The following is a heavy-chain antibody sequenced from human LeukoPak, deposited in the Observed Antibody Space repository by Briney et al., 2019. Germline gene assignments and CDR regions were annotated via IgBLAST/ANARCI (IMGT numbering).Heavy chain of an antibody. CDR2: ISAYNGNT. D-gene: IGHD3-22*01. J-gene: IGHJ4*02. V-gene: IGHV1-18*01. CDR3: ARDRYYDSSGYLYYFDY. Sequence: ASVKVSCKASGYTFTNYDINWVRQATGQGLEWMGWISAYNGNTNYAQKLQGRVTMTTDTSTSTAYMELRSLRSDDTAVYYCARDRYYDSSGYLYYFDYWGQGTLVTVSS. CDR1: GYTFTNYD.